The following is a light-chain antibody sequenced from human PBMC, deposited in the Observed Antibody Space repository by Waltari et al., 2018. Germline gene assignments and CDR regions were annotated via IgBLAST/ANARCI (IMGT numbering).Light chain of an antibody. J-gene: IGLJ3*02. V-gene: IGLV8-61*01. CDR3: VLYLDSGIWA. CDR1: SSSVSTRYY. Sequence: QTVLTQEPSFSVSHGAAVPTTCGFRSSSVSTRYYPIWYQQPPGQTPRTLIFATNTRSFGVPDRFSGSILANKAALTIAGAQADDESDYYCVLYLDSGIWAFGGGTKLTVL. CDR2: ATN.